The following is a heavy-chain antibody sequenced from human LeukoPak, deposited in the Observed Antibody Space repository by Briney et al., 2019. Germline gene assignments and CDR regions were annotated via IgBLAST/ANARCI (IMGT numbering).Heavy chain of an antibody. CDR2: IYYSGST. Sequence: PSETLSLACTVSGGSISSGSYYWGWIRQPPGKGLEWIGSIYYSGSTYYNPSLKSRVTISVDTSKNQFSLKLSSVTAADTAVYYCARLNSSGWYALDYWGQGTLVTVSS. D-gene: IGHD6-19*01. CDR3: ARLNSSGWYALDY. CDR1: GGSISSGSYY. J-gene: IGHJ4*02. V-gene: IGHV4-39*07.